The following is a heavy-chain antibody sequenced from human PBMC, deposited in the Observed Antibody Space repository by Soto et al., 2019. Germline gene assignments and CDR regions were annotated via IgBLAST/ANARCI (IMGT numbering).Heavy chain of an antibody. Sequence: EVQLVVSGGGLVKPGGSLRLSCAVSGFNVNNAWMNWVRQAPGKGLEWVGRIKSKNDGGTTDYAAPVKGRFTISRDDSKNTVYLQMDSLKSEDTAVYYCRSGYDYWGQGILVTVSS. J-gene: IGHJ4*02. CDR2: IKSKNDGGTT. CDR1: GFNVNNAW. D-gene: IGHD3-22*01. CDR3: RSGYDY. V-gene: IGHV3-15*07.